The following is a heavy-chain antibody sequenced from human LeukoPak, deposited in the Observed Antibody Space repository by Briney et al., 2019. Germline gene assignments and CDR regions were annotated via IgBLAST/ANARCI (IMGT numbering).Heavy chain of an antibody. CDR2: ISDDGRRK. CDR1: GFSFISYG. D-gene: IGHD4-17*01. J-gene: IGHJ4*02. CDR3: AKRPSDYGDYVSYFDY. Sequence: GGSLRLSCAASGFSFISYGMHWVRHAPGKGLEWVGVISDDGRRKDYADSVKGRFTISRDNSKDTLYLQMNSLRAEDTAVYYCAKRPSDYGDYVSYFDYWGQGTLVTVSS. V-gene: IGHV3-30*18.